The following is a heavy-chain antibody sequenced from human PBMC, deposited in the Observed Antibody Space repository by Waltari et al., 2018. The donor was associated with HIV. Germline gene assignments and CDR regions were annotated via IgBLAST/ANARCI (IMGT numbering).Heavy chain of an antibody. V-gene: IGHV3-23*01. J-gene: IGHJ5*02. CDR2: ISGRGGST. D-gene: IGHD6-19*01. Sequence: EVQLLESGGGLVQPGGSLRLSCAASGFTFSNSAINWVRQAPGKGLEWVSAISGRGGSTHYADSVKGRFSISRDNSKNTLYLQMNSLRPEDTAIYYCAKGGRAVAGNWFDPWGQGTLVTVSS. CDR1: GFTFSNSA. CDR3: AKGGRAVAGNWFDP.